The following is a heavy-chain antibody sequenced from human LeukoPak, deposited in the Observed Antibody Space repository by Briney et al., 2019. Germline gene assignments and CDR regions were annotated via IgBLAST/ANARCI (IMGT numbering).Heavy chain of an antibody. CDR3: AREGTYCNRTSCYDSFLDY. J-gene: IGHJ4*02. V-gene: IGHV4-4*07. CDR1: GDSIRNYY. D-gene: IGHD2-2*01. Sequence: SETLSLTCTVSGDSIRNYYWSWIRQPAGKGLEWIGRIYTSGSTNYNPSLKSRVTMSVDTSKNQFSLRLSSVTAADTAVYYCAREGTYCNRTSCYDSFLDYWGQGTLVTVSS. CDR2: IYTSGST.